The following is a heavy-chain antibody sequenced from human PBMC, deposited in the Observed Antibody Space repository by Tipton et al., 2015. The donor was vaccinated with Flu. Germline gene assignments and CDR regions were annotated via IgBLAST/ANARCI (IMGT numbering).Heavy chain of an antibody. Sequence: LRLSCAASGFTVSSNYMSWVRQHPGKGLGWIGYIYYSGSTYYNPSLKSRVTISVDTSKNQFSLKLRSVTAADTAVYYWATLTGPYGYFDYWGQGTLVTVSS. V-gene: IGHV4-31*02. J-gene: IGHJ4*02. CDR2: IYYSGST. D-gene: IGHD4-17*01. CDR1: GFTVSSNY. CDR3: ATLTGPYGYFDY.